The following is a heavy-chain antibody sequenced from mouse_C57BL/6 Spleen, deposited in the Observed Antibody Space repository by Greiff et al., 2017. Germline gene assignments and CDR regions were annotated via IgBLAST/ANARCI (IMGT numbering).Heavy chain of an antibody. D-gene: IGHD4-1*01. CDR2: ISNLAYSI. CDR1: GFTFSDYG. V-gene: IGHV5-15*01. CDR3: ARGDWGYFDY. J-gene: IGHJ2*01. Sequence: EVKLVESGGGLVQPGGSLKLSCAASGFTFSDYGMAWVRQAPRKGPEWVAFISNLAYSIYYADTVTGRFTISRENAKNTLYLEMSSLRSEDTAMYYCARGDWGYFDYWGQGTTLTVSS.